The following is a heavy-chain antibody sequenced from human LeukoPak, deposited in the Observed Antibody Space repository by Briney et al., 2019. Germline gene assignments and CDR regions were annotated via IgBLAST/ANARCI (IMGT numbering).Heavy chain of an antibody. J-gene: IGHJ4*02. V-gene: IGHV3-74*01. CDR1: GFTFSTYW. Sequence: GGSLRLSCAASGFTFSTYWMHWVRQAPGKGLVWASRINSDGTSTSYADSVKGRFTISRDNAKSTVYLQMNSLRVEDTAVYYCASGSVSDYWGQGTLVTVSS. D-gene: IGHD3-10*01. CDR2: INSDGTST. CDR3: ASGSVSDY.